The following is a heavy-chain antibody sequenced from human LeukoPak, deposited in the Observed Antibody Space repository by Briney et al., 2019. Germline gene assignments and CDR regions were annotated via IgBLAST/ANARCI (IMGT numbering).Heavy chain of an antibody. Sequence: GRSLRLSCAASGFTFSNYAMSWVRQAPGKGLEWVSGITASGGGPSSADSVKGRFTISRGNSKNMVYLQMNSLRDDDTAVYYCVKDGRTSAPCWGQGTLVTVSS. CDR3: VKDGRTSAPC. V-gene: IGHV3-23*01. D-gene: IGHD2-15*01. J-gene: IGHJ4*02. CDR1: GFTFSNYA. CDR2: ITASGGGP.